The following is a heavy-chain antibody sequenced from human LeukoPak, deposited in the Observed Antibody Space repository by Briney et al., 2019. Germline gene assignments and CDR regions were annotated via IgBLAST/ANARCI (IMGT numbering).Heavy chain of an antibody. CDR3: ARDVSSTSTLDY. J-gene: IGHJ4*02. V-gene: IGHV4-59*01. CDR1: GGSISSYY. CDR2: IYYSGRT. Sequence: SETLSLTCTVSGGSISSYYWSWIRQPPGKGLEWIGYIYYSGRTNYNPSLRSRVTISVDTSKNQFSLNLRSVTAADTAVYYCARDVSSTSTLDYWGQGTLVSVSS. D-gene: IGHD2-2*01.